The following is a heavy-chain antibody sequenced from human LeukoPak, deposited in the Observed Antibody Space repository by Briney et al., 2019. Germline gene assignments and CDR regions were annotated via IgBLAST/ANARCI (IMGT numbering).Heavy chain of an antibody. J-gene: IGHJ4*02. CDR2: ITSSGGYT. CDR1: GFTFSDYY. V-gene: IGHV3-11*03. Sequence: GGSLRLSCAASGFTFSDYYMSWIRQAPGKGLEWISYITSSGGYTNYADAVKGRFTISRDNAKKSLYLQMNSLRAEDTAVYYCARFPGAVGSFDYWGQGTLVTVSS. D-gene: IGHD2-2*01. CDR3: ARFPGAVGSFDY.